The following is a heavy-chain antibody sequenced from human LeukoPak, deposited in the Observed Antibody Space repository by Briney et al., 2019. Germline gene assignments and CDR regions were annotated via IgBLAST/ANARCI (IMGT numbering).Heavy chain of an antibody. Sequence: GGSLRLSCAASGFTFSSYVMSWVRQAPGKGLEWVSAISGSGGSTYYADSVKGRFTISRDNSKNTLYLQMNSLRAEDTAVYYCAKDPTIFGVVAHYFDYWGQGTLVTVSS. V-gene: IGHV3-23*01. J-gene: IGHJ4*02. CDR3: AKDPTIFGVVAHYFDY. CDR2: ISGSGGST. CDR1: GFTFSSYV. D-gene: IGHD3-3*01.